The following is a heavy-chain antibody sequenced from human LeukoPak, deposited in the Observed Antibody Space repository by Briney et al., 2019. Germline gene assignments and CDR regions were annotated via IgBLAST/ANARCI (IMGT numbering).Heavy chain of an antibody. V-gene: IGHV3-23*01. CDR3: AKDLSPGTYDY. CDR2: ISGSGGST. Sequence: PGGSLRLSCAASGFTFSSYAMSWVRQAPGERLEWGSAISGSGGSTYYADSVKGRFTISRDNSKNTLYMQMNSLRAEDTAVYYCAKDLSPGTYDYWGQGTLVTVSS. CDR1: GFTFSSYA. D-gene: IGHD1-1*01. J-gene: IGHJ4*02.